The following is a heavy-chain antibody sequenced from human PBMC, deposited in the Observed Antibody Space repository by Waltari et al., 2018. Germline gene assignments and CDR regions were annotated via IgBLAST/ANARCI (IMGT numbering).Heavy chain of an antibody. V-gene: IGHV4-4*02. J-gene: IGHJ5*02. CDR1: GDSVSSSYL. CDR2: VQGSGRT. Sequence: QLQLQESGPGLVKPSGTVSLSCAVSGDSVSSSYLWNWVRQSPQRGLEWIGQVQGSGRTNYNPSFASRVTVSLDTSKNLFSLKVTSATAADTAVYYCARDRGRGLYLDTWGPGTLVTVSP. CDR3: ARDRGRGLYLDT. D-gene: IGHD2-15*01.